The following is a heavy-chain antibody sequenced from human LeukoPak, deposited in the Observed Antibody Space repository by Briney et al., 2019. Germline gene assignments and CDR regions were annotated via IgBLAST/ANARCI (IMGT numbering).Heavy chain of an antibody. CDR2: IYPGDSDT. CDR1: GYSFTSYW. D-gene: IGHD2-8*01. CDR3: ARSPEICTNGVCYYFDY. V-gene: IGHV5-51*01. Sequence: GESLKISCKGSGYSFTSYWIGWVRQMPGKGLEWMGIIYPGDSDTRYSPSFQGQVTISADKSISTAYLQWSSLKASDTAMYYCARSPEICTNGVCYYFDYWGQGTLVTVSS. J-gene: IGHJ4*02.